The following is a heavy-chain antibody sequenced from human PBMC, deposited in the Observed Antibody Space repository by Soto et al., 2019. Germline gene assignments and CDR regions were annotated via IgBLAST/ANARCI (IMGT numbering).Heavy chain of an antibody. Sequence: GGSLRLSCTASGLTFSNYAMSWVRQAPGKGLEFVSFISGGGGSTYSADSVKGRLTVSRDNLKNTLSLQMNSLRVEDTAVYYCVKLLRSWYGHNALDVWGQGTTVTVSS. D-gene: IGHD4-17*01. CDR3: VKLLRSWYGHNALDV. CDR2: ISGGGGST. CDR1: GLTFSNYA. J-gene: IGHJ6*02. V-gene: IGHV3-23*01.